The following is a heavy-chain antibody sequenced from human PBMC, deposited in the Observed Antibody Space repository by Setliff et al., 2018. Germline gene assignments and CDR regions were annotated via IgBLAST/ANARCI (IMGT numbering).Heavy chain of an antibody. Sequence: LKISCAASGFTFSTYRMHWVRQALGKGLEWVAVIWDDGVKKYHADSVKGRFTISRDNSKNTLYLQMNSLRPEDTAVYYCARTCSGSGCYAGLESWGQGTPVTVSS. CDR1: GFTFSTYR. J-gene: IGHJ4*02. CDR3: ARTCSGSGCYAGLES. V-gene: IGHV3-33*08. D-gene: IGHD2-15*01. CDR2: IWDDGVKK.